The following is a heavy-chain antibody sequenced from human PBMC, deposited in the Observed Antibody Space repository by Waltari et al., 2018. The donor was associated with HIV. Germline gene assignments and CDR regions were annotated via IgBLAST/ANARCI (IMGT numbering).Heavy chain of an antibody. D-gene: IGHD2-21*02. Sequence: EKQVVESGAGLGQLGGCLRHAGVALGFTYTTHVWTWLLQITGKGLEWVAGLTSACSITYHADSVQGRFIISRDNSKHTLFLQRTNLRVEDTAVYYRVKDPTAITRGYFDLWGRGTLVTVSS. CDR2: LTSACSIT. CDR3: VKDPTAITRGYFDL. J-gene: IGHJ2*01. CDR1: GFTYTTHV. V-gene: IGHV3-23*04.